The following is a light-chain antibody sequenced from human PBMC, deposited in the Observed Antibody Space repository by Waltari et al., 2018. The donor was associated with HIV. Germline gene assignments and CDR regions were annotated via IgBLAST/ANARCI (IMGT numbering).Light chain of an antibody. J-gene: IGLJ3*02. Sequence: YVLTQPPSVSVAPGQTARMTCGGTKIGDKSVHWYQQRPGQAPMLVIYEDNRRPSGIPERFSGSTSETTATLTIGGAQVEDEADYFCYSPDGTPDDRGVFGGGTKLTVL. CDR3: YSPDGTPDDRGV. V-gene: IGLV3-10*01. CDR1: KIGDKS. CDR2: EDN.